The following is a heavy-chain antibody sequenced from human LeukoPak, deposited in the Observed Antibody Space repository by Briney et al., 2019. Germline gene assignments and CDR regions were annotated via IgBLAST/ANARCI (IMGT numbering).Heavy chain of an antibody. D-gene: IGHD1-26*01. CDR3: ARALPTDLQSSDY. Sequence: GASVKVSCKASGGTFSSYAISWVRQAPGQGLEWMGGIIPIIGTANYAQKFQGRVTITADKSTSTAYMELSSLRPEDTAVYYCARALPTDLQSSDYWGQGTLVAVSS. CDR1: GGTFSSYA. J-gene: IGHJ4*02. CDR2: IIPIIGTA. V-gene: IGHV1-69*06.